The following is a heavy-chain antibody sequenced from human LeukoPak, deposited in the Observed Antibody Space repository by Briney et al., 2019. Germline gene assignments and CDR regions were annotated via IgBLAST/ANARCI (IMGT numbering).Heavy chain of an antibody. CDR2: ISAYNGST. J-gene: IGHJ4*02. CDR3: ARWGPSPSDY. D-gene: IGHD3-16*01. Sequence: ASVKVSCKASGYIFINHGIAWVRQAPGQGLEYMGWISAYNGSTDYAQKFQGRVTMTTDTATSTAYLELTTLRSDDTAVYYCARWGPSPSDYWGQGTLVTVSS. V-gene: IGHV1-18*01. CDR1: GYIFINHG.